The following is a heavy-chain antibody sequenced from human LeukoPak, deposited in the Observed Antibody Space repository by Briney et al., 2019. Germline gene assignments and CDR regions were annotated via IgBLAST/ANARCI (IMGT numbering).Heavy chain of an antibody. CDR3: ARDYVVPAAIGNLNWVDP. CDR2: ISSSSSYI. D-gene: IGHD2-2*02. CDR1: GFTFSSYS. J-gene: IGHJ5*02. V-gene: IGHV3-21*01. Sequence: PGGSLRLSCAASGFTFSSYSMNWVRQAPGKGLEWVSSISSSSSYIYYADSVKGRFTISRDNAKNSLYLQMNSLRAEDTAVYYCARDYVVPAAIGNLNWVDPWGQGTLVTASS.